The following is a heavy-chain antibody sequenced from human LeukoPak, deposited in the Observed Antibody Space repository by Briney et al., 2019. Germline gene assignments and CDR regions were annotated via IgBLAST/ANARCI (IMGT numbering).Heavy chain of an antibody. V-gene: IGHV3-66*01. Sequence: GGSLRLSCAASGFTVSSNYMSWVRQAPGKGLEWVSVIYSGGSTYYADSVKGKFTISRDNSKNTLYLQMHSLRAEDTAVYYCARDQKKGLFHYWGQGTLVTVSS. CDR1: GFTVSSNY. J-gene: IGHJ4*02. CDR3: ARDQKKGLFHY. CDR2: IYSGGST.